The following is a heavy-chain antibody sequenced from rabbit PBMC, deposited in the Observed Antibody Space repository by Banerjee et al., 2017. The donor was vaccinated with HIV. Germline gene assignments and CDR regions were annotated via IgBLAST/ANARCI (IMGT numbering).Heavy chain of an antibody. CDR1: GFTISSNY. V-gene: IGHV1S47*01. D-gene: IGHD4-1*01. CDR2: ISTGDGIT. J-gene: IGHJ4*01. Sequence: QEQLVESRGGLVQPGESLTLSCKASGFTISSNYWMSWVRQAPGKGLEWIGCISTGDGITYYASWVNGRFSISRENTQNTVDLQMNSLTAADTATYFCARNVGGWRDLWGPGTLVTVS. CDR3: ARNVGGWRDL.